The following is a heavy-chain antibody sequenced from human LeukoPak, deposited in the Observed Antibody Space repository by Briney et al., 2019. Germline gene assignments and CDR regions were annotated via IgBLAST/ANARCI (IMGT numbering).Heavy chain of an antibody. Sequence: ASVKVSCKTSGGTFSSYAISWVRQAPGQGLEWMGGIIPIFGTANYAQKFQGRVTITADESTSTAYMELSSLRSEDTAVYYCARGEGSYLVAFDYWGQGTLVTVSS. D-gene: IGHD1-26*01. CDR1: GGTFSSYA. CDR3: ARGEGSYLVAFDY. CDR2: IIPIFGTA. V-gene: IGHV1-69*13. J-gene: IGHJ4*02.